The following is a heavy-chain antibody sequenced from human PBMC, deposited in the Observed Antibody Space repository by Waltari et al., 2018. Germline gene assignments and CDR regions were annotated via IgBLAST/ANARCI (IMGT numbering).Heavy chain of an antibody. CDR3: AREPNWGAGESGLHY. D-gene: IGHD7-27*01. CDR2: IYYSGST. Sequence: QVQLQESGPGLVKPSVTLSLTCTVSGGSISSYYCSWIRQPPGKGLEWIGYIYYSGSTNYNPSLKSRVTISVDTSKNQFSLKLSSVTAADTAVYYCAREPNWGAGESGLHYWGQGTLVTVSS. J-gene: IGHJ4*02. V-gene: IGHV4-59*01. CDR1: GGSISSYY.